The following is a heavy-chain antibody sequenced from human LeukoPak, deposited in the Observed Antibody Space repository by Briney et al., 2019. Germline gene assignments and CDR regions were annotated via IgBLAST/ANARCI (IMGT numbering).Heavy chain of an antibody. D-gene: IGHD6-13*01. CDR1: GGSISSYY. Sequence: SETLSLTCTVSGGSISSYYWSWIRQPPGKGLEWIGYIYYSGSTNYNPSLKSRVTISVDTSKNQFSLKLSSVTAADTAVYYRARSRRESSSWYDIWGQGTLVTVSS. V-gene: IGHV4-59*01. CDR2: IYYSGST. CDR3: ARSRRESSSWYDI. J-gene: IGHJ4*02.